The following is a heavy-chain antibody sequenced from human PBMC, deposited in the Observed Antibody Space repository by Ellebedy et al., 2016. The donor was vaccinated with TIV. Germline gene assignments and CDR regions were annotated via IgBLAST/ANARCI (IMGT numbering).Heavy chain of an antibody. V-gene: IGHV3-74*01. J-gene: IGHJ4*02. D-gene: IGHD1-1*01. CDR2: INSDGSDT. CDR3: AREKSGHKWNDGFDS. CDR1: GFIFSGYW. Sequence: GESLKISCAASGFIFSGYWMHWVRQAPGKGLVWVSRINSDGSDTAYADSVRGRFTISRDNAKNTLYLQMNSLRAEDTAVYYCAREKSGHKWNDGFDSWGQGTLVTVSS.